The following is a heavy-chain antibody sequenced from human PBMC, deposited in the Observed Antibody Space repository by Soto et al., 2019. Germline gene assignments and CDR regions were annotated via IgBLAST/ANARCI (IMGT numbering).Heavy chain of an antibody. D-gene: IGHD6-6*01. CDR1: GFTFSSYA. J-gene: IGHJ6*02. V-gene: IGHV3-30-3*01. CDR2: ISYDGSNK. CDR3: ARESSCSSAYYGLED. Sequence: QVQLVESGGGVVQPGGSLRLSCAASGFTFSSYAMHWVRQAPGKGLEWVAVISYDGSNKYYADSVKGRFTISRDNSKNTVYLQMNRLRAEDTVVYYCARESSCSSAYYGLEDWGQGTTVTVSS.